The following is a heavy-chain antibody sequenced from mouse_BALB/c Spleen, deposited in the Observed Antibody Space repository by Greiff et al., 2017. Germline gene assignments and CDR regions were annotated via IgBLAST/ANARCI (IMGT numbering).Heavy chain of an antibody. CDR2: INPSTGYT. J-gene: IGHJ2*01. Sequence: QVQLQQSGAELVKPGASVKLSCKASGYTFTSYYMYWVKQRPGQGLEWIGYINPSTGYTEYNQKFKDKATLTADKSSSTAYMQLSSLTSEDSAVYYCARLGWDVDYFDYWGQGTTLTVSS. D-gene: IGHD4-1*01. V-gene: IGHV1S26*01. CDR3: ARLGWDVDYFDY. CDR1: GYTFTSYY.